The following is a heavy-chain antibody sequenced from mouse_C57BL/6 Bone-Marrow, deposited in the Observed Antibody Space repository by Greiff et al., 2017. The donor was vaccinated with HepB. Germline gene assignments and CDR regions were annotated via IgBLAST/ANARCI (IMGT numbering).Heavy chain of an antibody. CDR2: IYPGSGST. CDR3: ARERLRRYAMDY. Sequence: QVQLKQPGAELVKPGASVKMSCKASGYTFTSYWITWVKQRPGQGLEWIGDIYPGSGSTNYNEKFKSKATLTVDTSSSTAYMQLSSLTSEDSAVYYCARERLRRYAMDYWGQGTSVTVSS. CDR1: GYTFTSYW. J-gene: IGHJ4*01. V-gene: IGHV1-55*01. D-gene: IGHD2-2*01.